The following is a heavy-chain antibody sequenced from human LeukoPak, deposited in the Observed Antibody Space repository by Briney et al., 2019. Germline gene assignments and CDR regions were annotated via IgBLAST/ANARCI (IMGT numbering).Heavy chain of an antibody. CDR3: ARQEYSSLYGMDV. V-gene: IGHV5-51*01. CDR1: GYSFTSYW. J-gene: IGHJ6*02. Sequence: KVSCKGSGYSFTSYWIGWVRQMLGKGLEWMGIIYPGDSDTRYSPSFQGQVTISADKSISTAYLQWSSLKASDTAMYYCARQEYSSLYGMDVWGQGTTVTVSS. CDR2: IYPGDSDT. D-gene: IGHD6-6*01.